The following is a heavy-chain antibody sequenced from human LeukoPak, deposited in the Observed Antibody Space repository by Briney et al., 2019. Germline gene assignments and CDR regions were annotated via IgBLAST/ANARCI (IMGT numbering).Heavy chain of an antibody. J-gene: IGHJ4*02. CDR3: AKRGYISEAFDH. V-gene: IGHV3-30*02. CDR1: GFTLSSYG. CDR2: IRYDGTDK. D-gene: IGHD6-25*01. Sequence: GGSLRLSCEASGFTLSSYGIHWVRQAPGKGLGWLAFIRYDGTDKHYANSVKGRFTISRDNSKSTLYLQMNSLRADDTAVYYCAKRGYISEAFDHWGQGALVTVSS.